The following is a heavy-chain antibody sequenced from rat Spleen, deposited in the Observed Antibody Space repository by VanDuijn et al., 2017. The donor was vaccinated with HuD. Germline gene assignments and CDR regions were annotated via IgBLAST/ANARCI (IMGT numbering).Heavy chain of an antibody. CDR2: ISTSGSRT. Sequence: EVQLVKSGGGLVQPGRSLKLSCAASGFTFSNYYMAWVRQAPKKGLEWVATISTSGSRTYYPDSVKGRFTISRDNAKSSLYLQMNSLKSEDTATYYCATGSSFAYWGQGTLVTVSS. CDR3: ATGSSFAY. J-gene: IGHJ3*01. CDR1: GFTFSNYY. V-gene: IGHV5-27*01.